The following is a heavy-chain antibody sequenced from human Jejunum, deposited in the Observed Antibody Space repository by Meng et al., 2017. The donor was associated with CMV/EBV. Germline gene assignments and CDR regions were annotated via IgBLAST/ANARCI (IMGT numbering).Heavy chain of an antibody. D-gene: IGHD3-3*02. CDR1: GFTFSSST. CDR2: IDSFSSTM. J-gene: IGHJ4*02. V-gene: IGHV3-48*04. CDR3: ARDSIASALDY. Sequence: CAASGFTFSSSTMTCVRQAPGKGLEWLSYIDSFSSTMYYADSVKGRFTISRDNAKNSLYLQMNSLRAEDTAVYYCARDSIASALDYWGQGILVTVSS.